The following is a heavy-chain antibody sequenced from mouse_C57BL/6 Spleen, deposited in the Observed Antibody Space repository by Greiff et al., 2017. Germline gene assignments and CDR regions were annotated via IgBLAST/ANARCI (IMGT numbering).Heavy chain of an antibody. J-gene: IGHJ1*03. D-gene: IGHD4-1*01. V-gene: IGHV5-16*01. Sequence: EVMLVESEGGLVQPGSSMKLSCTASGFTFSDYYMAWVRQVPEKGLEWVANINYDGSSTYYLDSLKSRFIISRDNAKNILYLQMSSLKSEDTATYYCARLTGPGYFDVWGTGTTVTVSS. CDR1: GFTFSDYY. CDR3: ARLTGPGYFDV. CDR2: INYDGSST.